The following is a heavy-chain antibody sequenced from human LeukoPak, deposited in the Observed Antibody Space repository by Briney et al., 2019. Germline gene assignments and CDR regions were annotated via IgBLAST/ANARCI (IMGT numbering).Heavy chain of an antibody. CDR2: IYHSGST. Sequence: PSETLSLTCTVSGGSISSGGYYWSWIRQPPGKGLEWIGYIYHSGSTYYNPSLKSRVTISVDTSNNQISLDLTSVTAADTAMYYCTRDREQLDPFDYWGQGTLVTVSS. D-gene: IGHD6-13*01. CDR1: GGSISSGGYY. J-gene: IGHJ4*02. CDR3: TRDREQLDPFDY. V-gene: IGHV4-30-2*01.